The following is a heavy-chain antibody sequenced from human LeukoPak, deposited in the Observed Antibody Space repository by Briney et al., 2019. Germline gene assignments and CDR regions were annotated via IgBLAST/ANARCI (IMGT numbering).Heavy chain of an antibody. Sequence: PGGSLRLSCAASGFTFGSYAMSWVRQAPGKGLEWVSAISGSGGSTSYADSVKGRFTISRDNSKNTLYLQMNSLKIEDTAVYYCSREPKGRWLQFDYWGQGTLVTVSS. V-gene: IGHV3-23*01. D-gene: IGHD5-24*01. CDR2: ISGSGGST. J-gene: IGHJ4*02. CDR1: GFTFGSYA. CDR3: SREPKGRWLQFDY.